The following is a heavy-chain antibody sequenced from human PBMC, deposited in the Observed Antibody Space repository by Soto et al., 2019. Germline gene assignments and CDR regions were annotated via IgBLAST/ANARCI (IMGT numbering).Heavy chain of an antibody. D-gene: IGHD3-9*01. V-gene: IGHV3-7*01. CDR3: ARDYSYYDILTGYYIYSKSSDY. CDR1: GFTFSSYW. CDR2: IKQDGSEK. J-gene: IGHJ4*02. Sequence: EVQLVESGGGLVQPGGSLRLSCAASGFTFSSYWMSWVRQAPGKGLEWVANIKQDGSEKYYVDSVKGRFTISRDNAKNSLYLQMNSLRAEDTAVYYCARDYSYYDILTGYYIYSKSSDYWGQGTLVTVSS.